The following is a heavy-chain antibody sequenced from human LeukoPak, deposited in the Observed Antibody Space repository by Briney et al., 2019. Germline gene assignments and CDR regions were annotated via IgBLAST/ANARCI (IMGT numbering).Heavy chain of an antibody. D-gene: IGHD2-21*02. CDR1: GYTFTSYD. V-gene: IGHV1-8*01. CDR3: ARPAICGGDCYFDY. J-gene: IGHJ4*02. Sequence: GASVKVSCKASGYTFTSYDINWVRQATGQGLEWMGWMNPNSGNTGYAQKFQGRVTITADESTSTAYMELSSLRSEDTAVYYCARPAICGGDCYFDYWGQGTLVTISS. CDR2: MNPNSGNT.